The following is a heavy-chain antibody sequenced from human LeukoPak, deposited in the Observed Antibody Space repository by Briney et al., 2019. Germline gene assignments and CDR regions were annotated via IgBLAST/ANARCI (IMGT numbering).Heavy chain of an antibody. CDR3: ARAYDFWSGYRPED. J-gene: IGHJ4*02. CDR1: GGTFSSYA. D-gene: IGHD3-3*01. CDR2: IIPIFGTA. Sequence: ASVTVSCKASGGTFSSYAISWVRQAPGQGLEWMGGIIPIFGTANYAQKFQGRVTITTDESTSTAYMELSSLRSEDTAVYYCARAYDFWSGYRPEDWGQGTLVTVSS. V-gene: IGHV1-69*05.